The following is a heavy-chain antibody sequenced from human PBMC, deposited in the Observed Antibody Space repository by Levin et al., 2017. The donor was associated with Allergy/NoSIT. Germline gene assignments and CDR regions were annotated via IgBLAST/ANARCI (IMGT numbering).Heavy chain of an antibody. Sequence: KVSCKTSGYTFTNYWIGWVRQMPGKGLEWMAIIYPGDSETKYSPSFRGQVTISTDKSISTAYLQWNSLKASDTAIYYCASLRNSILGIRYFFDYWGQGTLVTVSS. CDR3: ASLRNSILGIRYFFDY. CDR2: IYPGDSET. V-gene: IGHV5-51*01. J-gene: IGHJ4*02. CDR1: GYTFTNYW. D-gene: IGHD7-27*01.